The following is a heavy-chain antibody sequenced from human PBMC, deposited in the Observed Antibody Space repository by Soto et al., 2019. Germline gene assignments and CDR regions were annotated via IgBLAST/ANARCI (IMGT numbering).Heavy chain of an antibody. CDR3: ERQAVPDF. V-gene: IGHV3-30*03. J-gene: IGHJ4*02. CDR1: VFTLSIYS. D-gene: IGHD6-19*01. Sequence: GGSLRVSCAASVFTLSIYSMTWVRQAPGKGLEWVAVITYDATNEYYADSVKGRFTISRDNSNNTLSLHMSSLRLADTAVYYCERQAVPDFWGQGTMVTVSS. CDR2: ITYDATNE.